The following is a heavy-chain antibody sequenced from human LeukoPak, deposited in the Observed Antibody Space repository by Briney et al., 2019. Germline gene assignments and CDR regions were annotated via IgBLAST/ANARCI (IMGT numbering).Heavy chain of an antibody. Sequence: GESLKISCKGCGYSFPTYWIGWVRQMPGKGLEWMGIIYPGDSDTRYSPSFQGQVTISADKSINAAYLQLSHLMASDTAMYYCARRNVVTAPHTHAFDIWGQGTMVTVSS. CDR3: ARRNVVTAPHTHAFDI. D-gene: IGHD2-21*02. V-gene: IGHV5-51*01. J-gene: IGHJ3*02. CDR1: GYSFPTYW. CDR2: IYPGDSDT.